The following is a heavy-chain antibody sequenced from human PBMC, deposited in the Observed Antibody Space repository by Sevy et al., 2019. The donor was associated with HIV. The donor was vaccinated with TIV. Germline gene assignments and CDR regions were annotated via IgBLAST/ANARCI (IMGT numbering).Heavy chain of an antibody. J-gene: IGHJ6*02. D-gene: IGHD2-2*01. CDR2: IKSDGSEK. CDR3: ARDCSSTSCLWGLDV. V-gene: IGHV3-7*03. Sequence: GGSLRLSCVASGFTFRGYWMSWVRQAPGKGLEWVAHIKSDGSEKYHVDSVKGRFTISRDNAKNSLYLQMNSLRAEDTAVYYCARDCSSTSCLWGLDVWGPGTTVTVSS. CDR1: GFTFRGYW.